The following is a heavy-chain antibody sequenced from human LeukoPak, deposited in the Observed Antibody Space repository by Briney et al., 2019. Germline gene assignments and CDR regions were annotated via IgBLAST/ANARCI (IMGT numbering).Heavy chain of an antibody. CDR3: ARDRYSSSWYFDY. Sequence: SVKVSCKASGGTFSSYAISWVRQAPGQGLEWMGGIIPILGTANYAQKFQGRVTITTDGSTSTAYMELSSLRSEDTAVYYCARDRYSSSWYFDYWGQGTLVTVSS. D-gene: IGHD6-13*01. CDR1: GGTFSSYA. CDR2: IIPILGTA. V-gene: IGHV1-69*05. J-gene: IGHJ4*02.